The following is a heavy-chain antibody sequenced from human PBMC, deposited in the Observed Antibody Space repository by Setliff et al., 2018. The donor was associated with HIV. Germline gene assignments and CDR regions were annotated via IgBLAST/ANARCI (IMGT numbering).Heavy chain of an antibody. CDR3: ARATYTLQYLKWSPDSSLYYYYMDV. J-gene: IGHJ6*03. Sequence: SETLSLTCNVSGASFSSGGYYWSWIRQHPGKGLEWIGYVSYSGSTFYKSSLKSRVTMSIDTSKNQFSLMLSPVTAADTAVYYCARATYTLQYLKWSPDSSLYYYYMDVWGKGTTVTVSS. CDR2: VSYSGST. D-gene: IGHD3-9*01. CDR1: GASFSSGGYY. V-gene: IGHV4-31*03.